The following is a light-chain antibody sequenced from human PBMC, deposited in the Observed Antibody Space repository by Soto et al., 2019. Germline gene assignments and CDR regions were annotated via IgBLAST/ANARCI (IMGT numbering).Light chain of an antibody. Sequence: EMVLTQSPGTLSLSPGERATLSCRASQSVSSSCLAWYQQKPGQAPRLLIYAASSRATGIPDRFSGSGSGTDFTLTISRLEPEDFAVYYCQQYGNSPSLTFGGGTNVEIK. V-gene: IGKV3-20*01. J-gene: IGKJ4*01. CDR1: QSVSSSC. CDR3: QQYGNSPSLT. CDR2: AAS.